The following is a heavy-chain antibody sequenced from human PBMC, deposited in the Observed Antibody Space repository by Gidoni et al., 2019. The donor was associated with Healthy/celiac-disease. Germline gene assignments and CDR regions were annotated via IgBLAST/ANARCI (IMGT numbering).Heavy chain of an antibody. CDR1: GYSFTSYW. CDR3: ARRSIVVVVAANSDAFDI. Sequence: EVQLVQSGAEVKKPGESLKISCKGSGYSFTSYWIGWVRQMPGKGLEWMGIIYPGDSDTRYSPSFQGQVTISADKSISTAYLQWSSLKASDTAMYYCARRSIVVVVAANSDAFDIWGQGTMVTVSS. D-gene: IGHD2-15*01. V-gene: IGHV5-51*01. J-gene: IGHJ3*02. CDR2: IYPGDSDT.